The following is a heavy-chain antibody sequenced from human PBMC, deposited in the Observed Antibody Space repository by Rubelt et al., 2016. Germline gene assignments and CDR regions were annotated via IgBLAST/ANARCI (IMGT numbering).Heavy chain of an antibody. D-gene: IGHD3-9*01. CDR2: IWYDGSNK. V-gene: IGHV3-33*01. CDR3: ARDYDILTGYQPDAFDI. Sequence: VAVIWYDGSNKYYADSVKGRFTISRDNSKNTLYLQMNSLRAEDTAVYYCARDYDILTGYQPDAFDIWGQGTMVPVSS. J-gene: IGHJ3*02.